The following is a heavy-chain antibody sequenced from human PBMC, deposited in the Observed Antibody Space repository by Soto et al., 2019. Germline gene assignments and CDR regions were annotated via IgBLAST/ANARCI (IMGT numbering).Heavy chain of an antibody. J-gene: IGHJ6*03. CDR1: GYTFTSYA. CDR2: INAGNGNT. Sequence: ASVKVSCKASGYTFTSYAMHWVRQAPGQRLEWMGWINAGNGNTKYSQKFQGRVTITRDTSASTAYMELSSLRSEDTAVYYCASPTTVTANYYYYYMDVWGKETTVTSP. V-gene: IGHV1-3*01. CDR3: ASPTTVTANYYYYYMDV. D-gene: IGHD4-17*01.